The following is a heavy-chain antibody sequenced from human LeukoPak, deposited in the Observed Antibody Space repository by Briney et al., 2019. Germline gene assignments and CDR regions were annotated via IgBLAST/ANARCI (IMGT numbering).Heavy chain of an antibody. CDR3: VSGISLSHWHYFDY. J-gene: IGHJ4*02. CDR2: IIPIFGTA. V-gene: IGHV1-69*05. Sequence: SVKVSCKASGGTFSSYAISWVRQAPGQGLEWMGGIIPIFGTANYAQKFQGRVTITRDTSASTAYMELSGLRSEDTALYYCVSGISLSHWHYFDYWGQGTLVTVSS. D-gene: IGHD2-15*01. CDR1: GGTFSSYA.